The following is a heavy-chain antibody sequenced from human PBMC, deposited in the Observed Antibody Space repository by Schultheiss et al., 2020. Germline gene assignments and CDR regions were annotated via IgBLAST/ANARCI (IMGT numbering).Heavy chain of an antibody. CDR2: IWYDGSNK. V-gene: IGHV3-33*08. Sequence: GGSLRLSCAASGFTFSSYWMHWVRQAPGKGLEWVAVIWYDGSNKYYADSVKGRFTISRDNSKNTLYLQMNSLRAEDTAVYYCAPRWVGSWGQGTLVTVSS. D-gene: IGHD4-23*01. CDR1: GFTFSSYW. J-gene: IGHJ4*02. CDR3: APRWVGS.